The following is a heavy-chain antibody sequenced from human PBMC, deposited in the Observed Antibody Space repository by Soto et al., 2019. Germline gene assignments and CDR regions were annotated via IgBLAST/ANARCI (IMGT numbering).Heavy chain of an antibody. CDR2: IKQDGSQT. V-gene: IGHV3-7*04. Sequence: GGSLRLSCAASGFTFSNYWMSWVRQAPGKGLEWVANIKQDGSQTWSVDSVKGRFTISRDNAKNSLYLQMNSLRAEDTAVYYCARGDYYDTSGPFSDAFDVWGRGTMVTVS. D-gene: IGHD3-22*01. J-gene: IGHJ3*01. CDR1: GFTFSNYW. CDR3: ARGDYYDTSGPFSDAFDV.